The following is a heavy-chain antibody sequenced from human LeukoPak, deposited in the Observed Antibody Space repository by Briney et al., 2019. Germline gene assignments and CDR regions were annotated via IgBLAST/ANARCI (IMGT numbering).Heavy chain of an antibody. V-gene: IGHV3-30*03. D-gene: IGHD6-13*01. CDR2: ISYDGTNK. CDR3: ATKSLIGYTDQ. J-gene: IGHJ4*02. CDR1: GFTFSTYG. Sequence: GSSLRLSCAASGFTFSTYGMHWVRQAPGKGLEWVAVISYDGTNKYYADSVKGRFTISRDNSKNTLYVKMNSLRVEDTAVYYCATKSLIGYTDQWGQGTLVTVSS.